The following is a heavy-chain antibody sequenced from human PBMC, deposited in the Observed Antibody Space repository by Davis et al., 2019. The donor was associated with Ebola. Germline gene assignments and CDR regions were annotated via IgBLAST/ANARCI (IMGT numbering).Heavy chain of an antibody. J-gene: IGHJ5*02. V-gene: IGHV1-69*04. CDR2: IIPFLGIA. Sequence: SVKVSCKASGYTFTSYGISWVRQAPGQGLEWMGRIIPFLGIANYAQKFQDRVTITRDRSMSTAYMELSSLRSEDTAMYYCASQAAGIAAAGLGPWGQGTLVTVSS. CDR3: ASQAAGIAAAGLGP. D-gene: IGHD6-13*01. CDR1: GYTFTSYG.